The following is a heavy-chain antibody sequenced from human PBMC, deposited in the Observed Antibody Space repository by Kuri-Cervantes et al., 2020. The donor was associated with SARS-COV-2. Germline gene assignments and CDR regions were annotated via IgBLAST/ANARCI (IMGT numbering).Heavy chain of an antibody. D-gene: IGHD2-21*01. CDR3: AMSSDWNPLWYFDL. Sequence: SETLSLTCTVSGGSIGSAGYYWGWVRQPPGKGLEWIGSIYHTGTTSYKSSLKSRVTISADTSKNQFSLNLKSVTAADTAIYYCAMSSDWNPLWYFDLWGRGTLVTVSS. CDR1: GGSIGSAGYY. J-gene: IGHJ2*01. V-gene: IGHV4-39*07. CDR2: IYHTGTT.